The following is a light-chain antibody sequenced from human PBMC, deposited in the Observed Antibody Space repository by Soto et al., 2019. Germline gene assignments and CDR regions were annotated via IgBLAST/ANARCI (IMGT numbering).Light chain of an antibody. Sequence: EIVLTQSPGTLSLSPGERATLSCRASQRISSNYLAWYQQKPGQAPRLLIYGASSRATGIPDRFSGSGSGTDFTLTISRLDPEDFAVYYCQQYGGSPRTFGQGTKLEIK. CDR2: GAS. J-gene: IGKJ2*01. CDR1: QRISSNY. CDR3: QQYGGSPRT. V-gene: IGKV3-20*01.